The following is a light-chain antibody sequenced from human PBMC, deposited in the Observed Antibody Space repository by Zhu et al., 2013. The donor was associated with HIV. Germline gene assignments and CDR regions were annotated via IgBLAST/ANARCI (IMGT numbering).Light chain of an antibody. CDR2: GAS. Sequence: EIVMTQSPGTLSVSPGERATLSCRASQSVGTNLAWYQQRPDQAPRLLISGASTRGTGIPDRFSGSGSGTDFSLSISRLEPEDFAIYYCQQRNNWPPVFTFGPGTKVDIK. CDR3: QQRNNWPPVFT. V-gene: IGKV3D-15*01. J-gene: IGKJ3*01. CDR1: QSVGTN.